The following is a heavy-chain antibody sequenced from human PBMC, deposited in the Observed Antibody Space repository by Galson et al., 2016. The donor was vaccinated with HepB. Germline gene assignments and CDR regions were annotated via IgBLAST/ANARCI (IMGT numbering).Heavy chain of an antibody. Sequence: SLRLSCAASGFTVSSNYVSWVRQAPGKGPEWVSVTYSGGTSYADSLKGRFTISTDNSKNTLYLQMNSLRADYTAVYYCARDQNVWGQGTPVTVSS. CDR3: ARDQNV. J-gene: IGHJ6*02. CDR2: TYSGGT. CDR1: GFTVSSNY. V-gene: IGHV3-66*01.